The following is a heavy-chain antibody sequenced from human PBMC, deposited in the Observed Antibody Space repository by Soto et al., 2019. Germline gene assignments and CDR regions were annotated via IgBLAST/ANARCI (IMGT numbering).Heavy chain of an antibody. J-gene: IGHJ4*02. Sequence: SETLSLTCTASGGSISSYYWSWIRQPPGKGLEWIGYIYYSGSTNYNPSLKSRVTISVDTSKNQFSLKLSSVTAADTAVYYCARQNYDYVWGSYRYTVPRPFDYWGQGTLVTVS. V-gene: IGHV4-59*08. CDR2: IYYSGST. CDR3: ARQNYDYVWGSYRYTVPRPFDY. D-gene: IGHD3-16*02. CDR1: GGSISSYY.